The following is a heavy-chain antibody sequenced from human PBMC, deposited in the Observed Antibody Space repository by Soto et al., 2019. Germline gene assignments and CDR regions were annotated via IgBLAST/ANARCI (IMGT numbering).Heavy chain of an antibody. CDR3: ALMADIVVVVAATPPSG. J-gene: IGHJ1*01. Sequence: GGSLRLSCSASGFTFSSYAMHWVHQAPGKGLEYVSAISSNGGSTYYADSVKGRFTISRDNSKNTLYLQMSSLRAEDTAVYYCALMADIVVVVAATPPSGWGQGTLVTVSS. CDR2: ISSNGGST. D-gene: IGHD2-15*01. CDR1: GFTFSSYA. V-gene: IGHV3-64D*06.